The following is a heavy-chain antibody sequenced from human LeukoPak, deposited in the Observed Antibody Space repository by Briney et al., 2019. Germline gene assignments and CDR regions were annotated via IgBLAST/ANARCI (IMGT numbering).Heavy chain of an antibody. V-gene: IGHV3-21*01. CDR3: ARDEVWNDYGDYAGFDP. CDR1: GFTFSSYS. Sequence: GGSLRPSCAASGFTFSSYSMNWVRQAPGKGLEWVSSISSSSSYIYYADSVKGRFTISRDNAKNSLYLQMNSLRAEDTAVYYCARDEVWNDYGDYAGFDPWGQGTLVTVSS. CDR2: ISSSSSYI. D-gene: IGHD4-17*01. J-gene: IGHJ5*02.